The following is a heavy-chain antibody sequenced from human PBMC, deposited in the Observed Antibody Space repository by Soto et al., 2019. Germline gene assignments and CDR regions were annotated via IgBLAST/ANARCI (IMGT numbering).Heavy chain of an antibody. J-gene: IGHJ4*02. D-gene: IGHD2-15*01. CDR3: GGGTSYFDY. Sequence: ESGGGVVQPGRSLRLSCAASAFPFSNYGMHWARQAPGKGLEWVAVIWSDGTKKYYADSVRGRFTISRDNSKKILYLQMNSLRAEDTAVYYCGGGTSYFDYVGQGTQVIVSS. V-gene: IGHV3-33*03. CDR1: AFPFSNYG. CDR2: IWSDGTKK.